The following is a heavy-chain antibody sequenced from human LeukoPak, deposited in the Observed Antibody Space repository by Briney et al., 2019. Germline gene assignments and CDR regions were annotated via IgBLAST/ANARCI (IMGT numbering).Heavy chain of an antibody. J-gene: IGHJ4*02. CDR1: GLTLSSYW. Sequence: GGSLRLSCAASGLTLSSYWMHWVRQAPGKGLVWVSRINSDGSSTRYADSVKGRFTISRDNAKNTLYLQMDSLRAEDTAVYYCAELTSMVEQYWGQGTLVTVSS. CDR3: AELTSMVEQY. D-gene: IGHD3-10*01. V-gene: IGHV3-74*01. CDR2: INSDGSST.